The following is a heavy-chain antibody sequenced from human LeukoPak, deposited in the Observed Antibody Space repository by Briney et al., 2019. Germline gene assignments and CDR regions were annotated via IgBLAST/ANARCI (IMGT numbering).Heavy chain of an antibody. Sequence: PSETLSLTCAVYGGSFSGYYWSWIRQPPGKGLEWIGEINHSGNTNYNPSLKSRVTISVDTSKNQFSLRLSSVTAADTAVYYCARSDRDLWYFDLWGRGTLVTVSS. V-gene: IGHV4-34*01. CDR3: ARSDRDLWYFDL. CDR1: GGSFSGYY. J-gene: IGHJ2*01. CDR2: INHSGNT.